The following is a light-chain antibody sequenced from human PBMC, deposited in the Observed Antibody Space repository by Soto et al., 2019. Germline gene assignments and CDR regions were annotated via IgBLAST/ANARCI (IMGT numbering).Light chain of an antibody. V-gene: IGKV3D-20*01. J-gene: IGKJ1*01. CDR1: QSVSSSY. Sequence: EIVLKQSPGTLSLYPGERATLSCRASQSVSSSYLAWYRQKPGLAPTLLIYDASSRAAGIPDRFSGSGSETDFTLIISRVEPEDFAVYYCQQYGSSYPWTFGQGTKVDI. CDR2: DAS. CDR3: QQYGSSYPWT.